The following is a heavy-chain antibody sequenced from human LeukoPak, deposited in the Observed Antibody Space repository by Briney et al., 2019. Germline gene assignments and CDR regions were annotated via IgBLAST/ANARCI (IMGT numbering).Heavy chain of an antibody. J-gene: IGHJ4*02. Sequence: PGGSLRLSCAASGFTFDDYGMSWVRQAPGEGLEWVSGINWNGGSTGYADSVKGRFTIPRDNAKNSLYLQMNSLRAEDTALYYCARDQAKGFDYWGQGALVTVSS. CDR2: INWNGGST. V-gene: IGHV3-20*04. CDR3: ARDQAKGFDY. CDR1: GFTFDDYG.